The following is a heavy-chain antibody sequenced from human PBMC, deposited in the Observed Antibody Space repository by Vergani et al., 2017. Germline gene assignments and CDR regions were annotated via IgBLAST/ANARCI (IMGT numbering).Heavy chain of an antibody. CDR2: ICYSGST. Sequence: QVQLQESGPGLVKPSQTLSLTCTVSGGSISSGGYYWSWIRQHPGKGLEWIGYICYSGSTYYNPSLKSRVTISVDTSKNQFSLKLSSVTAADTAVYYCARGSFREYYFDYWGQGTLVTVSS. J-gene: IGHJ4*02. V-gene: IGHV4-31*03. CDR3: ARGSFREYYFDY. D-gene: IGHD1-26*01. CDR1: GGSISSGGYY.